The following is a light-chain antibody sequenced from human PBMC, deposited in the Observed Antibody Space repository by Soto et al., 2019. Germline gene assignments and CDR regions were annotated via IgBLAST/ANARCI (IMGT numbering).Light chain of an antibody. CDR1: SSNIGGNS. V-gene: IGLV1-51*01. CDR2: DDN. Sequence: SVLTQPPSVSAAPGQKVTISCSGSSSNIGGNSVSWYQQLPGTAPKLLIYDDNKRPSGIPDRFSGSKSGTSATLGITGFQTGDEADYYCGSWDSSLSAYVXGTGTKVTVL. J-gene: IGLJ1*01. CDR3: GSWDSSLSAYV.